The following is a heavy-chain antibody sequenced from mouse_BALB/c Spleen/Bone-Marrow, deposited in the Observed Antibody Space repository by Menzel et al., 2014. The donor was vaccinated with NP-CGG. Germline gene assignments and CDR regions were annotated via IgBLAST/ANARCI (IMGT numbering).Heavy chain of an antibody. CDR1: GYTFSRCW. D-gene: IGHD1-1*01. Sequence: VQLQQSGAELMKPGASVKISCKATGYTFSRCWIEWVKQRPGHGLEWIGEILPGSGSTNYNEKFKGKATFTADTSSNTAYMQLSSLTSEDSAVYYCARWGYGSSYVGYFDVWGAGTTVTVSS. CDR3: ARWGYGSSYVGYFDV. CDR2: ILPGSGST. V-gene: IGHV1-9*01. J-gene: IGHJ1*01.